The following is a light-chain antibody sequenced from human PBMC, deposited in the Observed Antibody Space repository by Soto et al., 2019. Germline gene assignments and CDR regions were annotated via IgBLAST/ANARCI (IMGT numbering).Light chain of an antibody. CDR1: TGAVTSGHY. Sequence: QAVVTQEPSLTVSPGGTVTLTCGSSTGAVTSGHYPYWFQQRPGQAPRTLISDTSNRHSWTPARFPGSLLGGKAALTLSGAQPEDEADYYCLLSFSGVEVFGGGTKVTVL. CDR2: DTS. J-gene: IGLJ2*01. V-gene: IGLV7-46*01. CDR3: LLSFSGVEV.